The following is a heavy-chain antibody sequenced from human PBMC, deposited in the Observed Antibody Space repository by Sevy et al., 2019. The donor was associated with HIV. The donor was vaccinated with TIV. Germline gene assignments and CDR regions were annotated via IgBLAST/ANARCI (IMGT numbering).Heavy chain of an antibody. D-gene: IGHD2-8*02. Sequence: QLGGPLRLSCAASGFPFSSYAMSWVRQAPGRGLEWVSTLIGGGRRTYYADSVTGRFIISRDNSRNTLYLQMNSLRAEDTAIYYCAKRRVQSGLSGGGANYGMDVCGRGTTVTVSS. CDR2: LIGGGRRT. CDR3: AKRRVQSGLSGGGANYGMDV. V-gene: IGHV3-23*01. J-gene: IGHJ6*02. CDR1: GFPFSSYA.